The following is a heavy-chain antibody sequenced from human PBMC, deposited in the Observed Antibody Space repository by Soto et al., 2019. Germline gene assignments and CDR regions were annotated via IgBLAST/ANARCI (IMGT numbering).Heavy chain of an antibody. D-gene: IGHD3-10*01. J-gene: IGHJ4*02. CDR3: ARALPHYYYGSGSYYGGFDY. V-gene: IGHV4-34*01. Sequence: PETLSLTCAVYGGSFSGYYWSWIRQPPGKGLEWIGEINHSGSTNYNPSLKSRVTISVDTSKNQFSLKLSSVTAADTAVYYCARALPHYYYGSGSYYGGFDYWGQGTLVTVSS. CDR2: INHSGST. CDR1: GGSFSGYY.